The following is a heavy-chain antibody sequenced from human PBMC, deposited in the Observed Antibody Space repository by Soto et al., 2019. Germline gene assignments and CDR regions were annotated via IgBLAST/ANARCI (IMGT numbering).Heavy chain of an antibody. CDR1: GGTFTKYA. D-gene: IGHD6-19*01. V-gene: IGHV1-69*01. CDR2: IVPLPGTT. J-gene: IGHJ3*01. CDR3: ASGVGGLGGSSGWPDYAFDV. Sequence: QVQLVQSGAGVRKPGSSVEVSCKASGGTFTKYAITWVRQAPRQGLEWMGGIVPLPGTTNYAQKFRGRVTISADESTSTAYLELSSLRSEDTAVYYCASGVGGLGGSSGWPDYAFDVWGQGTMVIVSS.